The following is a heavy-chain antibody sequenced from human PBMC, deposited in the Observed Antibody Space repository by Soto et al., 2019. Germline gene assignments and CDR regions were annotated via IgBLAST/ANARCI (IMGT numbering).Heavy chain of an antibody. V-gene: IGHV3-48*02. CDR3: ARVVLFPAHYGMDV. CDR1: GFTFSSYS. CDR2: IRSSSYTI. D-gene: IGHD2-21*01. J-gene: IGHJ6*02. Sequence: EVQLVESGGGLVQPGGSLRLSCAASGFTFSSYSMNWVRQAPGKGLEWVSYIRSSSYTIFYADSVKGRFTISRDNAKNSLYLQMNSLRDEDTAVYYCARVVLFPAHYGMDVWGQGTTVTVSS.